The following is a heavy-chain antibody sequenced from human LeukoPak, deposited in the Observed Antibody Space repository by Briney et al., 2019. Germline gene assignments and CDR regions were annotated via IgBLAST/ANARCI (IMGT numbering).Heavy chain of an antibody. V-gene: IGHV3-21*01. J-gene: IGHJ4*02. CDR3: ARVQYSSSWPFDY. CDR1: GFTFSSYS. D-gene: IGHD6-13*01. Sequence: PGGSLRLSCAAYGFTFSSYSMNWVRQAPGKGLEWVSSISSSSSYIYYADSVKGRFTISRDNAKNSLYLQMNSLRAEDTAVYYCARVQYSSSWPFDYWGQGTLVTVSS. CDR2: ISSSSSYI.